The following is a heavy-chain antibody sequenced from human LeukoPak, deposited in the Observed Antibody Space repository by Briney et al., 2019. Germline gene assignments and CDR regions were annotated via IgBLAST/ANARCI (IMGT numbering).Heavy chain of an antibody. CDR1: GGTFSSYA. D-gene: IGHD6-13*01. CDR3: ARMRDSSSWQNYYYYYMDA. CDR2: IIPIFGTA. Sequence: GSSVKVSCKASGGTFSSYAISWVRQAPGQGLEWMGGIIPIFGTANYAQKFQGRVTITTDESTSTAYMELSSLRSEDTAVYYCARMRDSSSWQNYYYYYMDAWGKGTTVTVSS. V-gene: IGHV1-69*05. J-gene: IGHJ6*03.